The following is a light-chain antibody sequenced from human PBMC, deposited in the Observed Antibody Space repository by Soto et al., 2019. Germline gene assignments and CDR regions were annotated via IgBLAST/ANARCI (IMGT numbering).Light chain of an antibody. Sequence: DIQMTQSPSSLSASGGERVTISCRASESISTWLAWYQQKPGKAPKLLIYGASSLESGVPPRFSGDGSETDFTLTISSLQRDDFGTYYCQQYSRLWSFGQGTKVDIK. CDR1: ESISTW. V-gene: IGKV1-5*03. CDR2: GAS. CDR3: QQYSRLWS. J-gene: IGKJ1*01.